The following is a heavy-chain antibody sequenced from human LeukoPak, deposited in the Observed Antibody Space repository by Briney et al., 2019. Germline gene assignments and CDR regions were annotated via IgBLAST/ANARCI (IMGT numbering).Heavy chain of an antibody. Sequence: SETLSLTCTVSGGSISGSNYYWGWVRQPPGKGLEWIGSIYYSGTTYYNPSLKSRVTISVDTSKNQFSLEVTSMTAADTAVYYCARHSSAARPNFDYWGQGTLVTVSS. CDR1: GGSISGSNYY. CDR2: IYYSGTT. CDR3: ARHSSAARPNFDY. V-gene: IGHV4-39*01. J-gene: IGHJ4*02. D-gene: IGHD6-6*01.